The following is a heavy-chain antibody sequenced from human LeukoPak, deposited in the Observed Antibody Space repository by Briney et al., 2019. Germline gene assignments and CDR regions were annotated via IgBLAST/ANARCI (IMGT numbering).Heavy chain of an antibody. CDR3: ARGGGIQLWLYNP. V-gene: IGHV1-69*04. Sequence: SVKVSCKASGGTFSSYAISWVRQAPGQGLEWMGRIIPILGIANYAQKFQGRVTITADKSTRTAYMELSSLRSEDTAVDYWARGGGIQLWLYNPWGQGTLVTVSS. D-gene: IGHD5-18*01. CDR1: GGTFSSYA. J-gene: IGHJ5*02. CDR2: IIPILGIA.